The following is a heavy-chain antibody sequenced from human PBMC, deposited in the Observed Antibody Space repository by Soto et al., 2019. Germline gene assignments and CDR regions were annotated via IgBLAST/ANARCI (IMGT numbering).Heavy chain of an antibody. CDR2: ISSSGDIP. D-gene: IGHD4-17*01. V-gene: IGHV3-23*01. CDR3: AKVNSIVGDGDHDY. CDR1: GFTFTTYA. J-gene: IGHJ4*02. Sequence: EVQLLESGGGLVQPGGSLRLSCEASGFTFTTYAMGWVRQPPGRGLEWVSGISSSGDIPYYADSVKGRFTISRDQSKKTVYLQMNSLRAEDTALYYCAKVNSIVGDGDHDYWGQGTLVSVSS.